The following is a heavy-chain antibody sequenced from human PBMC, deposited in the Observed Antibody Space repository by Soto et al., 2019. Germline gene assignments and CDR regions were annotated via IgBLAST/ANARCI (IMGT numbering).Heavy chain of an antibody. CDR1: GFTIDDDA. CDR3: AFSQDRGGRTTFIY. V-gene: IGHV3-9*01. CDR2: INWKSDI. D-gene: IGHD3-16*01. Sequence: GGSLRLSCSVSGFTIDDDAMHWVRQAPGKGLEWVSGINWKSDIGEADSVKPRLNISRDNAKNSLYLQMTRLRADETALYYCAFSQDRGGRTTFIYWGQGTQVTVSS. J-gene: IGHJ4*02.